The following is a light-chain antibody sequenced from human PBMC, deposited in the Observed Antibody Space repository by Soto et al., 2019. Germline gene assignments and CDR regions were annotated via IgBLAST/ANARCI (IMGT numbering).Light chain of an antibody. J-gene: IGKJ5*01. V-gene: IGKV4-1*01. CDR2: WAS. Sequence: DIVMTQSPDSLAVSLGERATINCKSSQSVLYSSNNLNYLAWFQQKPGQPPKLLVYWASTRESGVPDRFSGSGSGADFTLPISSLQAEDVAVYYCQQYYSTPTFGQGTRLEIK. CDR3: QQYYSTPT. CDR1: QSVLYSSNNLNY.